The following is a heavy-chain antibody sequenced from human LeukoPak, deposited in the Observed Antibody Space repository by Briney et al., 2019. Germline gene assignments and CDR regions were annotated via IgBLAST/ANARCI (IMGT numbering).Heavy chain of an antibody. CDR3: ARDLAVSDY. J-gene: IGHJ4*02. CDR1: GFTFSSYA. Sequence: GGSLRLSCAASGFTFSSYAMSWVRQAPGKGLEWVSTISHTGGDKNYADSVKGRFTISRDNAKNSLYLQMNSLRDEDTAMYYCARDLAVSDYWGQGTLVTVSS. CDR2: ISHTGGDK. V-gene: IGHV3-23*01.